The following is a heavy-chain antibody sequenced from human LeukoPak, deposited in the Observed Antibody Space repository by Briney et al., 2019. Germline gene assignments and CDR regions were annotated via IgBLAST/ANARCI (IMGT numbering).Heavy chain of an antibody. CDR3: ARKARRGYSYGLDY. J-gene: IGHJ4*02. Sequence: GGSLRLSCAASGFTFSSYGMHWVRQAPGKGLEWVAVIWYDGSNKYYADSVKGRFTISRDNSKNTLYLQMNSLRAEDTAVCYCARKARRGYSYGLDYWGQGTLVTVSS. V-gene: IGHV3-33*01. CDR2: IWYDGSNK. D-gene: IGHD5-18*01. CDR1: GFTFSSYG.